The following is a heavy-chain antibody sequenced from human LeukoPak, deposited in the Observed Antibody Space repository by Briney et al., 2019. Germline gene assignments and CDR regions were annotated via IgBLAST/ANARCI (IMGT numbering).Heavy chain of an antibody. CDR2: IYYSGST. J-gene: IGHJ4*02. V-gene: IGHV4-59*01. CDR3: ASGYSYGPPGVSDY. Sequence: PSETLSLTCTVSGGSISSYYWSWIRQPPGEGLECIGYIYYSGSTNYNPSLKSRVTISVDTSKNQFSLKLSSVTAADTAVYYCASGYSYGPPGVSDYWGQGTPVTVSS. CDR1: GGSISSYY. D-gene: IGHD5-18*01.